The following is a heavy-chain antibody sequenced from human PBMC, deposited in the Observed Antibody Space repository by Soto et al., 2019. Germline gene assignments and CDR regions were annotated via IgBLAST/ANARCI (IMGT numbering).Heavy chain of an antibody. CDR1: GFTFSSFN. V-gene: IGHV3-21*01. D-gene: IGHD2-15*01. J-gene: IGHJ4*02. Sequence: EVQLVESGGGLVKPGGSLRLSCAASGFTFSSFNMDWVRQAPGKGLEWVSSISITGNYKYYADSLKGRFTISKDNAQNFLFLQRDSLRPEDTAVYYCASRRLGYCTGGTCPEFWGQGTLVTVTS. CDR3: ASRRLGYCTGGTCPEF. CDR2: ISITGNYK.